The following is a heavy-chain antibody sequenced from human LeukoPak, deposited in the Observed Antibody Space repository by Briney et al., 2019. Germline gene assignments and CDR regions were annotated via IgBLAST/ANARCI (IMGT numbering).Heavy chain of an antibody. CDR1: GFAFNIYS. V-gene: IGHV3-21*01. CDR2: ISSSSSYI. J-gene: IGHJ6*03. D-gene: IGHD3-3*01. CDR3: ARAAPITIFGMVYYYMDV. Sequence: GGSLRLSCVASGFAFNIYSMNWVRQAPGKGLEWVSSISSSSSYIYYADSVKGRFTISRDNAKNSLYLQMNSLRAEDTAVYYCARAAPITIFGMVYYYMDVWGKGTTVTVSS.